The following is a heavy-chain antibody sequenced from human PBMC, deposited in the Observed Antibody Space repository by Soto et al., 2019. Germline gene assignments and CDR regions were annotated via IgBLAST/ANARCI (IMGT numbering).Heavy chain of an antibody. CDR3: ARGGYCSGGRCYSTFDY. CDR2: MNPNSGNT. Sequence: QVQLVQSGAEVKKPGASVKVSCKASGYTFTSYDINWVRQATGQGLEWMGWMNPNSGNTGYAQKFQSSVPMTRSTSISTADMELTSLRSEGTAVYYCARGGYCSGGRCYSTFDYWCQGTLGTVSS. V-gene: IGHV1-8*01. CDR1: GYTFTSYD. D-gene: IGHD2-15*01. J-gene: IGHJ4*02.